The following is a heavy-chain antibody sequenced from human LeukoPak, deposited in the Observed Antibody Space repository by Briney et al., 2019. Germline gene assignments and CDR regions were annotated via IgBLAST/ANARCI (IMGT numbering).Heavy chain of an antibody. D-gene: IGHD2-2*01. Sequence: GGSLRLSCATSGFIFSRYSMNWVRQVPGKGLEWVLSIGGTSRSIYHADSVKGRFTISRDNAKNSLFLQMNSLRGEDTAVYYCVGEGIVEPAATEGFDAWGQGTLVTVSS. CDR1: GFIFSRYS. J-gene: IGHJ5*02. CDR2: IGGTSRSI. V-gene: IGHV3-21*06. CDR3: VGEGIVEPAATEGFDA.